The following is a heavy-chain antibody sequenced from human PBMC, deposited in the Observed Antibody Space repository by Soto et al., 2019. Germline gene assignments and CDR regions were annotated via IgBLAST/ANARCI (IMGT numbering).Heavy chain of an antibody. CDR1: GFMFSSYA. J-gene: IGHJ6*02. CDR2: LSSDGNNQ. Sequence: GGSLRLSCTASGFMFSSYAMHWVRHAPGKGLEWVAVLSSDGNNQYYGDSVEGRFAISRDNSKNTLYLQMDSLRPEDTAVYYCARPTTTIPYYYFYGLDVWGQGTTVTVSS. CDR3: ARPTTTIPYYYFYGLDV. D-gene: IGHD1-1*01. V-gene: IGHV3-30*09.